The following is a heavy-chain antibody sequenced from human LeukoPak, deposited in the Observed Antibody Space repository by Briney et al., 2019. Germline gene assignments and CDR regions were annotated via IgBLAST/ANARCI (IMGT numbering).Heavy chain of an antibody. J-gene: IGHJ4*02. CDR3: AGSLGYCTTNVCYLNY. CDR2: ISAQHGQT. V-gene: IGHV1-18*01. CDR1: GYSENFYG. D-gene: IGHD2-8*01. Sequence: ASVKVSCKTSGYSENFYGITWVRQVAGQGLEWMGWISAQHGQTEYAPNSQDRVTMTTDTYTNTAYMELRSLRSDDTAVYYCAGSLGYCTTNVCYLNYWGQRPLVTVSS.